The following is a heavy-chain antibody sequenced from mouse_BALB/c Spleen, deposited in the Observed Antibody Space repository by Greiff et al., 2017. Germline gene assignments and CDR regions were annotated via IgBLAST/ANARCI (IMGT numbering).Heavy chain of an antibody. CDR2: IDPANGNT. D-gene: IGHD1-1*01. V-gene: IGHV14-3*02. CDR3: ASRYTYGSSYGFAY. J-gene: IGHJ3*01. Sequence: DVKLQESGAELVKPGASVKLSCTASGFNIKDTYMHWVKQRPEQGLEWIGRIDPANGNTKYDPKFQGKATITADTSSNTAYLQLSSLTSEDTAVYYCASRYTYGSSYGFAYWGQGTLVTVSA. CDR1: GFNIKDTY.